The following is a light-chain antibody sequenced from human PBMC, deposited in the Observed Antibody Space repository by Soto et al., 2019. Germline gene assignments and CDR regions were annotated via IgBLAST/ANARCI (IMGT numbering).Light chain of an antibody. CDR3: AAWDDSLNGPV. V-gene: IGLV1-36*01. Sequence: QSVLTQPPSVSGAPGQRVTISCSGSSSNIGSNTVNWYQQLPGKAPKLLIYYDDLLPSGVSDRFSGSKSGTSASLAISGLQSEDEADYYCAAWDDSLNGPVFGGGTKLTVL. CDR2: YDD. J-gene: IGLJ2*01. CDR1: SSNIGSNT.